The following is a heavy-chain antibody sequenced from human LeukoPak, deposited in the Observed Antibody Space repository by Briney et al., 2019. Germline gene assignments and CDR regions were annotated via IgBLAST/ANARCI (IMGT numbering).Heavy chain of an antibody. Sequence: SETLSLTCTVSGGSIGSYYWSWIRQPPGRGLEWIGCIYYTGTTDYNPSLKSQVTMSVDTSMNQFSLKLSSVTAADTAVYYCARQRLRYDSNGYSTSYEVADIWGQGTVVTVSS. D-gene: IGHD3-22*01. CDR2: IYYTGTT. CDR1: GGSIGSYY. CDR3: ARQRLRYDSNGYSTSYEVADI. V-gene: IGHV4-59*08. J-gene: IGHJ3*02.